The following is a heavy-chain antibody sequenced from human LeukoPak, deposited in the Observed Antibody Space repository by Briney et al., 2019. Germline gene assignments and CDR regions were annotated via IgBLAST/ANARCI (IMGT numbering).Heavy chain of an antibody. CDR2: INPNSGGT. V-gene: IGHV1-2*06. Sequence: ASVKVSRKASGYTFTGYYMHWVRQAPGQGLEWMGRINPNSGGTNYAQKFQGRVTMTRDTSISTAYMELSRLRSDDTAVYYCASFYGGIYYYGMDVWGQGTTVTVSS. CDR3: ASFYGGIYYYGMDV. J-gene: IGHJ6*02. D-gene: IGHD4-23*01. CDR1: GYTFTGYY.